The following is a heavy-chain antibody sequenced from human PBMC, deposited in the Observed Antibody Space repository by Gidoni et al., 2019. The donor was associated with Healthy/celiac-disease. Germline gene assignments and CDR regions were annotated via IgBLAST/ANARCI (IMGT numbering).Heavy chain of an antibody. CDR3: ARGKWFGEFDP. D-gene: IGHD3-10*01. CDR1: GGSISSSSYY. V-gene: IGHV4-39*01. Sequence: QLQLQESGPGLVKPSETLSLTCTVSGGSISSSSYYWGWIRQPPGKGLEWIGSIYYSGSTYYNPSLKSRVTISVDTSKNQFSLKLSSVTAADTAVYYCARGKWFGEFDPWGQGTLVTVSS. J-gene: IGHJ5*02. CDR2: IYYSGST.